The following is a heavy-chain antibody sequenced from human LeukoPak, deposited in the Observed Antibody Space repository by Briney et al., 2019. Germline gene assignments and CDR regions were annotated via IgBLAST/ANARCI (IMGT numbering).Heavy chain of an antibody. V-gene: IGHV3-49*04. CDR3: TRDLSAYCRSTICYNWFGR. Sequence: PGRSLRLSCTASGFTFCDYAMSWVRQAPGKGLEWVGFIRSKAYGGTTEYAASVKGRFTISRDDSKSIAYLQMNSLKTEDTALYYCTRDLSAYCRSTICYNWFGRWGQGTLVTVSS. D-gene: IGHD2-2*01. CDR2: IRSKAYGGTT. J-gene: IGHJ5*02. CDR1: GFTFCDYA.